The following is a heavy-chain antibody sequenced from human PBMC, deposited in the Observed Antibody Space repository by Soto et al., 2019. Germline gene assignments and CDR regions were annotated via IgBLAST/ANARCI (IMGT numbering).Heavy chain of an antibody. V-gene: IGHV4-34*01. J-gene: IGHJ4*02. CDR1: GGPFSGYY. D-gene: IGHD6-19*01. CDR2: INHRGGT. Sequence: PSETLSLTCAVHGESFSGYGGPFSGYYWSWIRQTPGRGLEWIGEINHRGGTNYKRSLKSRVTISVDTSKNQFSLNLNSVTAADTAVYYCARGQRRGGSSGWSLWGQGTLVTVSS. CDR3: ARGQRRGGSSGWSL.